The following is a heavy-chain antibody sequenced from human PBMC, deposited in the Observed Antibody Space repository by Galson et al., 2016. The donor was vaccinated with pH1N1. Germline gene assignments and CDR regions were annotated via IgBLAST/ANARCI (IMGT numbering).Heavy chain of an antibody. CDR3: ARDAAHTGTYYVAFDT. J-gene: IGHJ3*02. V-gene: IGHV4-61*02. D-gene: IGHD1-26*01. CDR1: GGSINSDSYY. CDR2: IYTSGGT. Sequence: TLSLTCTVSGGSINSDSYYWSWIRQPAGKGLEWIGRIYTSGGTNYNPSLKSRVTISVDTSKNHFSLKLSPVTAADTAVYYCARDAAHTGTYYVAFDTWGQGTIVTVSS.